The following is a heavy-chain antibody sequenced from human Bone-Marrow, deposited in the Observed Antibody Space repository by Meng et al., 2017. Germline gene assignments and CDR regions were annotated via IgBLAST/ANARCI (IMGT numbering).Heavy chain of an antibody. V-gene: IGHV4-61*02. D-gene: IGHD6-19*01. CDR3: ARDLAVAGHFDY. CDR1: GDSISSGSYY. Sequence: SETLSLTCTVSGDSISSGSYYWSWIRQPAGKGLEWIGRIYTSGSTNYNPSLKSRVTISVDTSKNQFSLKLSSVTAADTAVYYCARDLAVAGHFDYWGQGTLVTVSS. J-gene: IGHJ4*02. CDR2: IYTSGST.